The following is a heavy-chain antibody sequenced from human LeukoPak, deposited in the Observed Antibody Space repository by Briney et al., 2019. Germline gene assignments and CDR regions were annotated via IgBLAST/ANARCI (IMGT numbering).Heavy chain of an antibody. J-gene: IGHJ4*02. CDR2: ISDSGSTI. Sequence: GGSLRLSCAASGFIFSTYSMNWVRQAPGKGLEWVSYISDSGSTIYYPDSVKGRFTISRDNAENSLFLQMSSLRAEDTAIYYCARSSITSSYTYWGQGTLVTVSS. CDR3: ARSSITSSYTY. CDR1: GFIFSTYS. V-gene: IGHV3-48*04. D-gene: IGHD2-2*02.